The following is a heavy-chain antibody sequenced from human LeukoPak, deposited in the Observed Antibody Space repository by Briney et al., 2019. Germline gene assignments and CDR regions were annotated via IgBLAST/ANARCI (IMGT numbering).Heavy chain of an antibody. CDR3: ARDTQDAFDI. J-gene: IGHJ3*02. Sequence: GGSLRLSCAASGFTFDDYGMSWVRQAPGKGLEWVSSISSSSSYIYYADSVKGRFTISRDNAKNSLYLQMNSLRAEDTAVYYCARDTQDAFDIWGQGTMVTVSS. CDR1: GFTFDDYG. V-gene: IGHV3-21*01. CDR2: ISSSSSYI.